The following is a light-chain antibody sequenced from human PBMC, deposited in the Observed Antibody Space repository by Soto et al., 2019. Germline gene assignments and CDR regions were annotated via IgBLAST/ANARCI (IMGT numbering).Light chain of an antibody. CDR1: TSDIGTYNY. Sequence: QSVLTQPASLSGSPGQSITISCTGTTSDIGTYNYVSWYQQHPGKAPKVIIYEVSNRPSGVSNRFSASKSGNTASLTISGLQAEDEADYYCSSYTISTTLVVFGGGTKVTVL. CDR3: SSYTISTTLVV. J-gene: IGLJ3*02. CDR2: EVS. V-gene: IGLV2-14*01.